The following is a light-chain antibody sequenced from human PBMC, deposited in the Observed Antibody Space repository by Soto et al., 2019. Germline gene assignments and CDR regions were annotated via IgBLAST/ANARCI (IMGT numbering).Light chain of an antibody. CDR1: QSINNN. CDR2: GAS. CDR3: QQYDSWRT. Sequence: EIVMTQSPATLSVSPGERATLSCRTSQSINNNLAWYQQKPGQAPRLLIYGASTRATGIPARFSGSGSGTEFTLTISSLQSEDFAVYYCQQYDSWRTFGPGTKVDI. J-gene: IGKJ3*01. V-gene: IGKV3-15*01.